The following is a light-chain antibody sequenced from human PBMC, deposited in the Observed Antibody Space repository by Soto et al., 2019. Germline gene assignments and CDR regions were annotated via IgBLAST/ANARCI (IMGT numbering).Light chain of an antibody. Sequence: QSVLTQPPSASRTPGQRVTISCSGSSSNIGSNYVYWYQQLPGTAPKLLIYRNNQRPSGVPDRFSGSKSGTSASLAISGLRSEDEADYYCAAWDDSLSGPWVFGGGTKVTVL. V-gene: IGLV1-47*01. CDR3: AAWDDSLSGPWV. CDR2: RNN. CDR1: SSNIGSNY. J-gene: IGLJ3*02.